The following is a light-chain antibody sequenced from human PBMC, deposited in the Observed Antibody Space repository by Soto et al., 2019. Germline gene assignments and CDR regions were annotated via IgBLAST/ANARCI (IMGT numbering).Light chain of an antibody. CDR3: QTWDAGILV. J-gene: IGLJ1*01. V-gene: IGLV4-69*01. CDR2: LNSDGSH. Sequence: QLVLTQSPSASASLGASVKLTCTLSSGYNNYAIAWHQQQPEKGPRYLMRLNSDGSHNKGDGIPDRFSGSSSGAERYLIISSLHSEDEADYYCQTWDAGILVFGTGTKVTVL. CDR1: SGYNNYA.